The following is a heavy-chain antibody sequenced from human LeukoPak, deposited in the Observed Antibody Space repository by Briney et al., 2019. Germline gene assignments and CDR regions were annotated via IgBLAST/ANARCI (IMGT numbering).Heavy chain of an antibody. Sequence: PETPCLSSTVPRGSIIITSTCSGSTRHPPGNGIGWHGNIFFIGSTYYNPSLKSRVTISVDTSKNQFSLRLSSVTAADTAVYYCARLGTGYDSSGYSIGWFDPWGQGTLVTVSS. CDR3: ARLGTGYDSSGYSIGWFDP. J-gene: IGHJ5*02. CDR1: RGSIIITSTC. V-gene: IGHV4-39*01. CDR2: IFFIGST. D-gene: IGHD3-22*01.